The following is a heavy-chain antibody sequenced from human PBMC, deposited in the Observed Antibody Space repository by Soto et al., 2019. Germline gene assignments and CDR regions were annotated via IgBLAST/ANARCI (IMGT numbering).Heavy chain of an antibody. Sequence: QSQTLSLTCAISGDSVSSNSAAWNWIRQSPSRGLEWLGRTYYRSKWYNDYAVSGKSRITINPDTSKNQFSLQLNSVTPEDTAVYYCARDQSGYTLLGYYYYYMDVWGKGTTVTVSS. V-gene: IGHV6-1*01. CDR3: ARDQSGYTLLGYYYYYMDV. CDR2: TYYRSKWYN. CDR1: GDSVSSNSAA. D-gene: IGHD5-12*01. J-gene: IGHJ6*03.